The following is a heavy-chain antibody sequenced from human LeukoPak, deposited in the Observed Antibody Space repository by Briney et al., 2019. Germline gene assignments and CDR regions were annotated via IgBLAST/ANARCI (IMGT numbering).Heavy chain of an antibody. V-gene: IGHV2-5*02. CDR3: AHRRPGHLTGWDNSYFDN. J-gene: IGHJ4*02. CDR2: SYWDDDK. Sequence: ESGPTLVHPPRPLTLTCTFSGFSLYSSGGGGGWIRQPPVEALEWLAVSYWDDDKRYNPSLKSRVTMAKEAGKSQGVLEMRNMDPVDAATYYCAHRRPGHLTGWDNSYFDNWGPGTLVTVSS. D-gene: IGHD1/OR15-1a*01. CDR1: GFSLYSSGGG.